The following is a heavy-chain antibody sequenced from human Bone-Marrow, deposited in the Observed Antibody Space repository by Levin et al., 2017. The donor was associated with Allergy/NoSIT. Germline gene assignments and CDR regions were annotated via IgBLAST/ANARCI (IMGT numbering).Heavy chain of an antibody. CDR1: GFTFGDYA. CDR3: TRGPYTRWLLYYFDY. CDR2: IRSKAYGGTT. D-gene: IGHD5-12*01. Sequence: GGSLRLSCTASGFTFGDYAMSWFRQAPGKGLEWVGFIRSKAYGGTTEYAASVKGRFTISRDDSKSIAYLQMNSLKTEDTAVYYCTRGPYTRWLLYYFDYWGQGTLVTVSS. J-gene: IGHJ4*02. V-gene: IGHV3-49*03.